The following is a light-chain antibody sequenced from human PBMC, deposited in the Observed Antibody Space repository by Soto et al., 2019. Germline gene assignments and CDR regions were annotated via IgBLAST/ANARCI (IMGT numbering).Light chain of an antibody. CDR1: SSDVDGYNY. CDR2: EVS. CDR3: SSYTSSFYV. Sequence: QSVLTQPASVSGSPGQSITISCTGTSSDVDGYNYVSWYQQHPGKAPKLMIYEVSNRPSGVSNRFSGSKSGNTASLTISGLQAEDEADYYCSSYTSSFYVFGTGTKVTVL. J-gene: IGLJ1*01. V-gene: IGLV2-14*01.